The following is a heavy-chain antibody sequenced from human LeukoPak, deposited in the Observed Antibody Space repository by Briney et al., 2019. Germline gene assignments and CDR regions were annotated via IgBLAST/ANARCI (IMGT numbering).Heavy chain of an antibody. CDR3: ARGRAMGYSSSWSNWFDP. D-gene: IGHD6-6*01. V-gene: IGHV4-30-4*07. J-gene: IGHJ5*02. CDR2: IYYSGSA. Sequence: PSETLSLTCAVSGGTLTSGGYSWSWIRQSPGKALEWIGYIYYSGSAYYNPSLKSRVTISVDTSKNQFSLKLSSVTAADTAVYYCARGRAMGYSSSWSNWFDPWGQGTLVTVSS. CDR1: GGTLTSGGYS.